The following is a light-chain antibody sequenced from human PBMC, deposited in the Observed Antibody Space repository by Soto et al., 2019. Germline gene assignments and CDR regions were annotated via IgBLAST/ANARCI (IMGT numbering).Light chain of an antibody. Sequence: QSALTQPASVSGSPGPSITISCTGTSSDVGGYDYVSWYQQHPGKAPKLMIYEVSNRPSGVSNRFSGSKSGSTASLTISGLQAEDEADYYYSSYTSSSTYVFGTGTKVTAL. J-gene: IGLJ1*01. CDR3: SSYTSSSTYV. CDR1: SSDVGGYDY. CDR2: EVS. V-gene: IGLV2-14*01.